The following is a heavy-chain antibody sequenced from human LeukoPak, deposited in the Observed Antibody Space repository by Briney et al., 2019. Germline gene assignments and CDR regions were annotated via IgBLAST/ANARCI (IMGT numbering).Heavy chain of an antibody. Sequence: SETLSLTCTVSGGSISSYYWSWIRQPPGKGLEWIGYIYYSGSTNYNPSLKSRVTISVDTSKNQFSLKLSSVTAADTAVYYCARVIHYYDSSGYYRYFDYWGQGTLVTVSS. D-gene: IGHD3-22*01. J-gene: IGHJ4*02. CDR2: IYYSGST. CDR3: ARVIHYYDSSGYYRYFDY. V-gene: IGHV4-59*01. CDR1: GGSISSYY.